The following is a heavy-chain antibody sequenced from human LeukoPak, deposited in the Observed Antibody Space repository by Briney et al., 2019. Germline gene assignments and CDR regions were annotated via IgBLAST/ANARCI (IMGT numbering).Heavy chain of an antibody. CDR1: GGTFSSYA. D-gene: IGHD3-10*01. Sequence: SVKVSCKASGGTFSSYAISWVRQAPGQGLEWMGGIIPIFGTANYAQKFQGRVTITADKSTSTAYMELRSLRSDDTAVYYCATDLGIYYGSGSSDYWGQGTLVTVSS. CDR3: ATDLGIYYGSGSSDY. CDR2: IIPIFGTA. V-gene: IGHV1-69*06. J-gene: IGHJ4*02.